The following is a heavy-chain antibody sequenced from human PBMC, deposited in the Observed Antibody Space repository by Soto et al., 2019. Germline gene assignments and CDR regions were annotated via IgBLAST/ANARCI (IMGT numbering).Heavy chain of an antibody. CDR1: GGSFSGYY. D-gene: IGHD3-10*01. Sequence: PSETLSLTCAVYGGSFSGYYWSWIRQPPGKGLEWIGEINHSGSTNYNPSLKSRVTISVDTSKNQFSLKLSSVTAADTAVYYCAREGVHNYTEYYFDYWGQGTLVTVSS. V-gene: IGHV4-34*01. J-gene: IGHJ4*02. CDR3: AREGVHNYTEYYFDY. CDR2: INHSGST.